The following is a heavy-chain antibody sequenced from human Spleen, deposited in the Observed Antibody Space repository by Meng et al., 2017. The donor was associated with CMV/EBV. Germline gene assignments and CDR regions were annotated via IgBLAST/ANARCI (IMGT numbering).Heavy chain of an antibody. V-gene: IGHV3-49*04. D-gene: IGHD3-10*01. CDR3: SRPLRAPMVRGVMMPDY. J-gene: IGHJ4*02. CDR2: IRSKPYGGTT. CDR1: GFTFGDYA. Sequence: GGSLRLSCTASGFTFGDYAMSWVRQAPGKGLEWVGFIRSKPYGGTTEYAASVKGRFTISRDDSKSIAYLQMNSLKTEDTAVYYCSRPLRAPMVRGVMMPDYWGQGTLVTVSS.